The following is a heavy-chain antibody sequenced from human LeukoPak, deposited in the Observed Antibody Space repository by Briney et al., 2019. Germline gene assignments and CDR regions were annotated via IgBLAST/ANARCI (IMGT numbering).Heavy chain of an antibody. D-gene: IGHD6-13*01. CDR2: ISSSSSYI. CDR3: AKFGIAAAGTDY. V-gene: IGHV3-21*01. J-gene: IGHJ4*02. CDR1: GFTFSSYS. Sequence: GGSLRLSCAASGFTFSSYSMNWVRQAPGKGLEWVSSISSSSSYIYYADSVKGRFTISRDNAKNSLYLQMNSLRAEDTAVYYCAKFGIAAAGTDYWGQGTLVTVSS.